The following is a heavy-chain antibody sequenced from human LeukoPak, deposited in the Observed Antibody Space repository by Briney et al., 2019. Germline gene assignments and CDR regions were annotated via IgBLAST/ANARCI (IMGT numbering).Heavy chain of an antibody. CDR2: ISAYNGNT. CDR3: ARWQWLHNWFDP. D-gene: IGHD6-19*01. J-gene: IGHJ5*02. CDR1: GSTFTSYG. Sequence: GASVKVSCKASGSTFTSYGISWVRQAPGQGLEWMGWISAYNGNTNYAQRLQGRVTMTTDTSTSTAYMELRSLRSDDTAVYYCARWQWLHNWFDPWGQGTLVTASS. V-gene: IGHV1-18*01.